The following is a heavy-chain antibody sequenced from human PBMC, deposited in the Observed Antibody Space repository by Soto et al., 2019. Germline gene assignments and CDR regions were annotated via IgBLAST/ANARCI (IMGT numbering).Heavy chain of an antibody. CDR1: GGSFSGYY. CDR3: AVVSGKAGGVRFLEWLPYYYFDY. Sequence: PSETLSLTCAVYGGSFSGYYWSWIRQPPGKGLEWIGEINHSGSTNYNPSLKSRVTISVDTSKNQFSLKLSSVTAADTAVYYCAVVSGKAGGVRFLEWLPYYYFDYWGQGTLVPVSS. D-gene: IGHD3-3*01. V-gene: IGHV4-34*01. CDR2: INHSGST. J-gene: IGHJ4*02.